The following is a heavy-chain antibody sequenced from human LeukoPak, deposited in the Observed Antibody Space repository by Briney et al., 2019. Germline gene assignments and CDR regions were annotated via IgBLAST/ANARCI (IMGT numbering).Heavy chain of an antibody. D-gene: IGHD3-10*01. V-gene: IGHV3-21*01. CDR1: GFTFSTHS. J-gene: IGHJ4*02. CDR3: ARASSYGSGSYRALDY. Sequence: GGSLRLSCSASGFTFSTHSMNWVRQAPGKGLEWVSSISSSSYIYFADSVRGRFTISRDNAKNSLYLQMNSLRAEDTAVYYCARASSYGSGSYRALDYWGQGTLVTVSS. CDR2: ISSSSYI.